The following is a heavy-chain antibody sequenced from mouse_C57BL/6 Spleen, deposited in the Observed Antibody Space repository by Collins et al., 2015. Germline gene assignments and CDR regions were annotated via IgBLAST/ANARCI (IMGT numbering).Heavy chain of an antibody. CDR2: IDPETGGT. J-gene: IGHJ2*01. Sequence: QVQLQQSGAELVRPGASVTLSCKASGYTFTDYEMYWVKQTPVHGLEWIGAIDPETGGTAYNQKFKGKAMLTADKSSNTAFMELRSLTSEDSAVYYRTRSEVFYYGHSPYYFDYWGQGTTLTVSS. CDR3: TRSEVFYYGHSPYYFDY. V-gene: IGHV1-15*01. D-gene: IGHD1-1*01. CDR1: GYTFTDYE.